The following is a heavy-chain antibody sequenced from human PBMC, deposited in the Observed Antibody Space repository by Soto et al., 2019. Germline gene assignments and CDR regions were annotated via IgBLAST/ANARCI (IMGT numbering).Heavy chain of an antibody. V-gene: IGHV1-69*06. CDR2: IIPSYDRT. Sequence: QVLLLQSGSEVKKPGSSVKVSCKASGDAFQIYAIHWVRQAPGQGLEYMGRIIPSYDRTKYAQKFQGRLTVTADMYTSTVYMELSSLRSEDTAVYYCARDPTNDYGDDTFDYWGQGTKVIVSS. CDR1: GDAFQIYA. D-gene: IGHD4-17*01. CDR3: ARDPTNDYGDDTFDY. J-gene: IGHJ4*02.